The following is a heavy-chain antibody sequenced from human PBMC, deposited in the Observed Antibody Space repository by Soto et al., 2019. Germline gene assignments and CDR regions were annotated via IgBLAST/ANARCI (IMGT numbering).Heavy chain of an antibody. D-gene: IGHD6-6*01. CDR2: ISWNGGNI. CDR1: GFTFDDYA. Sequence: EVQLVESGGGLVQPGRSLRLSCAASGFTFDDYAMHWVRQAPGKGLEWVSGISWNGGNIGYADSVNGRFTISRDNAKNSLFLQMNSLRADDTALYFCAKDIYSSSSGQDYWGQGTPVTVSS. CDR3: AKDIYSSSSGQDY. J-gene: IGHJ4*02. V-gene: IGHV3-9*01.